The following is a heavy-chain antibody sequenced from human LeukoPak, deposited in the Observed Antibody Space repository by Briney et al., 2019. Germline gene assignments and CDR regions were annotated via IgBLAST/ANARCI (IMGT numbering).Heavy chain of an antibody. CDR3: ARDRFTMIPRVYYYGMDV. J-gene: IGHJ6*02. CDR2: IYYSGST. Sequence: SETLSLTCTVSGGSISSGDYYWSWIHQPPGKGLEWIGYIYYSGSTYYNPSLKSRVTISVDTSKNQFSLKLSSVTAADTAVYYCARDRFTMIPRVYYYGMDVWGQGTTVTVSS. D-gene: IGHD3-22*01. CDR1: GGSISSGDYY. V-gene: IGHV4-30-4*01.